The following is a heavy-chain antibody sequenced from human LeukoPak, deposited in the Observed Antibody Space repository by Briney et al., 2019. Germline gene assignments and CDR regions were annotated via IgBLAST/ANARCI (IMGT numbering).Heavy chain of an antibody. V-gene: IGHV1-69*01. CDR1: GGTFSSYA. J-gene: IGHJ3*02. CDR3: ARRYYDSSELAFDI. Sequence: SVTVSCTASGGTFSSYAISWVRQAPGQGLEWMGGIIPIFGTANYAQKFQGRVTITADESTSTAYMELSSLRSEDTAVYYCARRYYDSSELAFDIWGQGIMVTVSS. CDR2: IIPIFGTA. D-gene: IGHD3-22*01.